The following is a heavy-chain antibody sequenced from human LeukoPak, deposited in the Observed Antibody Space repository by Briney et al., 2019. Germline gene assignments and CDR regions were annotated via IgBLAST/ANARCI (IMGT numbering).Heavy chain of an antibody. Sequence: SETLSLTCAVYGGSFSGYYWSWIRQPPGKGLEWIGEIKHSGSTNYNPSLKSRVTISVDTSKNQFSLKLSSVTAADTAVYYCGRLPGIAAADDDDEGDYWGQGTLVTVSS. CDR2: IKHSGST. CDR3: GRLPGIAAADDDDEGDY. D-gene: IGHD6-13*01. V-gene: IGHV4-34*01. CDR1: GGSFSGYY. J-gene: IGHJ4*02.